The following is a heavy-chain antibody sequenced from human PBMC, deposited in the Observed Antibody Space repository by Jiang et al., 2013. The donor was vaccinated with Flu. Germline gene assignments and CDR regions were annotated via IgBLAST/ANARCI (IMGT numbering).Heavy chain of an antibody. CDR2: INTISGNP. V-gene: IGHV7-4-1*02. J-gene: IGHJ4*02. D-gene: IGHD6-13*01. Sequence: QSGSELTKPGASVKTSCKASGYTFTKYPMNWVRQAPGQGLEWVGWINTISGNPTYAQAFTSRFVFSLDTSVSTAYLQISGLKTEDTAIYYCSTLQPRIAAPEFWGQGTLVTVSS. CDR3: STLQPRIAAPEF. CDR1: GYTFTKYP.